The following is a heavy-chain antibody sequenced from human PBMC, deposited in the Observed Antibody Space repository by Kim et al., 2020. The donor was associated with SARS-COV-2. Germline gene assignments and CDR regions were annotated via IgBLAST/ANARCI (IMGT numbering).Heavy chain of an antibody. CDR1: CGSISNYY. V-gene: IGHV4-59*13. CDR2: IYYSGST. J-gene: IGHJ6*02. CDR3: ARVGPVGYYYYGMDV. D-gene: IGHD2-15*01. Sequence: SCGSISNYYWSWIRHPPGKGLEWIGYIYYSGSTNYNPSLKSRVTISVDTSKNQFSLKLSSVTAADTAVYYCARVGPVGYYYYGMDVWGQGTTVTV.